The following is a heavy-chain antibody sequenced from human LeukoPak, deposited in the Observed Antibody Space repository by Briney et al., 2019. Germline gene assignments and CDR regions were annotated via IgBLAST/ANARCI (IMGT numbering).Heavy chain of an antibody. CDR2: ISSSSSYI. Sequence: GGSLRLSCAASGFTFSSYSMNWVRQAPGKGLEWVSSISSSSSYIYYADSVKGRFTISRDNAKNSLYLQMNSLRAEDTAVYYCARESGYYYGSGSPGRAFDIWGQGTMVTVSS. J-gene: IGHJ3*02. V-gene: IGHV3-21*01. CDR3: ARESGYYYGSGSPGRAFDI. CDR1: GFTFSSYS. D-gene: IGHD3-10*01.